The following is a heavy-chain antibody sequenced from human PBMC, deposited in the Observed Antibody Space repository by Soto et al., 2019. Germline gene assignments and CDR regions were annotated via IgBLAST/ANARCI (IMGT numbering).Heavy chain of an antibody. V-gene: IGHV3-7*01. CDR3: ARESGYGSGTSVNHCLDY. D-gene: IGHD3-10*01. Sequence: PGGSLRLSCAASGFTFGSYWMSWVRQAPGKGLEWLATIKWDASEKKYVDSVKGRFTLSRDNAKNSLYLQMDSLRAEDTAVYYCARESGYGSGTSVNHCLDYWGHGTLFTVSS. J-gene: IGHJ4*01. CDR2: IKWDASEK. CDR1: GFTFGSYW.